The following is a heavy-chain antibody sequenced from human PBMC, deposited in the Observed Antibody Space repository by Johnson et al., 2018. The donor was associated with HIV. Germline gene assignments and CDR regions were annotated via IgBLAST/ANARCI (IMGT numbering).Heavy chain of an antibody. Sequence: QVQLVESGGGVVQPGRSLRLSCAASGFTFSSYAMHWVRQAPGKGLEWVAVISYDGSNEYYADSVKGRFTISRDNSKNTLYLHMSSLRAEETAVYYCARDSFIAVTLSDAFDIWGQGTVVTVSS. CDR1: GFTFSSYA. CDR2: ISYDGSNE. V-gene: IGHV3-30-3*01. D-gene: IGHD6-19*01. CDR3: ARDSFIAVTLSDAFDI. J-gene: IGHJ3*02.